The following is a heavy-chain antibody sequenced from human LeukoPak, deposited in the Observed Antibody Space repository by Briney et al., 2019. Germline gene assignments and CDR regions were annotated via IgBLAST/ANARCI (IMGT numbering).Heavy chain of an antibody. Sequence: PSETLSLTCAVYGGSFSGYYWSWIRQPPGKGLEWIGEINHSGSTNYNPSLKSRVTISVDTSKNQFSLKLSSVTAADTAVYYCARGWHSYGYVDYWGQGTLVTVSS. J-gene: IGHJ4*02. V-gene: IGHV4-34*01. CDR3: ARGWHSYGYVDY. CDR1: GGSFSGYY. CDR2: INHSGST. D-gene: IGHD5-18*01.